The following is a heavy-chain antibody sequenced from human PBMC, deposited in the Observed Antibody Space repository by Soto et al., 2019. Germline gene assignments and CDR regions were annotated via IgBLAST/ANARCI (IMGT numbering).Heavy chain of an antibody. J-gene: IGHJ4*02. CDR1: GFPFSSYA. Sequence: DVQLLESGGALVQPGESLRLSCAASGFPFSSYAMTWVRQAPGKGLEWVSTIAISGITTFYADSVRGRFTISRDNPGNTLYLHMNNLVVEDTGIYYCAKRFAPSGSGCDSWCQGTLVTVSS. CDR3: AKRFAPSGSGCDS. D-gene: IGHD5-12*01. CDR2: IAISGITT. V-gene: IGHV3-23*01.